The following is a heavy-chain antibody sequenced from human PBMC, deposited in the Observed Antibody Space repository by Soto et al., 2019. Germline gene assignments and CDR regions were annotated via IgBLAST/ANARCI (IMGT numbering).Heavy chain of an antibody. CDR1: GFSLSTSGMC. J-gene: IGHJ4*02. CDR3: ARLSYRSFNFDY. V-gene: IGHV2-70*01. Sequence: YGRTLVNPTQTLTLTCTFSGFSLSTSGMCVSWLRQPPGKALEWLALIDWDDDKYYSTSLKTRLTISKDTSKNQVVLTVTNMDPVDTATYFCARLSYRSFNFDYWGQGTLVTVSS. CDR2: IDWDDDK. D-gene: IGHD3-16*02.